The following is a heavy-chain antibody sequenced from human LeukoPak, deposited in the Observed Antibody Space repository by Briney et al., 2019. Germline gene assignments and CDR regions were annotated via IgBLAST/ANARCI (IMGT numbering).Heavy chain of an antibody. CDR2: IYYSGST. V-gene: IGHV4-59*08. D-gene: IGHD4-23*01. CDR1: GGSISSYY. CDR3: ASHYGGNSGGY. J-gene: IGHJ4*02. Sequence: TSETLSLTCTVSGGSISSYYWSWIRQPPGKGLEWIGYIYYSGSTNYNPSLKSRVTISVDTSKNQFSLKLSSVTAADTAVYYCASHYGGNSGGYWGQGTLVTVSS.